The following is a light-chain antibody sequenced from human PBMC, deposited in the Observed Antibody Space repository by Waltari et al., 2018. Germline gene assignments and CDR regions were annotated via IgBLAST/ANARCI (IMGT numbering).Light chain of an antibody. CDR3: CSFAGSVYIWV. J-gene: IGLJ3*02. V-gene: IGLV2-11*01. Sequence: QSALTQPRSVSGSPGQSVTISCTGTSSDVGGYNYVSWYQQHPGKAPTLMIYDVSKRPSGVPDRFSGSKSGNTASLTISGLQTEDEADYFCCSFAGSVYIWVFGGGTKLTVL. CDR1: SSDVGGYNY. CDR2: DVS.